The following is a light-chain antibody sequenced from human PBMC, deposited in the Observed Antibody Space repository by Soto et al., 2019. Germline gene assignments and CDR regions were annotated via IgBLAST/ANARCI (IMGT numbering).Light chain of an antibody. CDR2: GAL. V-gene: IGKV3-15*01. CDR1: QSVSNF. J-gene: IGKJ1*01. CDR3: QHYRGWPPWT. Sequence: EILMTQSPATLSVSPGESGTLSCRASQSVSNFLAWYQQKPGQAPRLLIHGALHRACGIPSRFSGSGSETDSPLSINSLQSEDFAVYYCQHYRGWPPWTFGQGTRVEF.